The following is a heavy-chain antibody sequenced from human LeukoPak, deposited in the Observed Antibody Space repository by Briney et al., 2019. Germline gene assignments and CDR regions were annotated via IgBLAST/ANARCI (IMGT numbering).Heavy chain of an antibody. CDR3: ARVRDRMKGYKFDY. J-gene: IGHJ4*02. CDR2: INPNSTTT. D-gene: IGHD5-18*01. Sequence: ASVKVSCKASGYTFAGYYVHWVRQAPGQGLEWMGWINPNSTTTHYAQKFQGRVTMTRDTSISTAYMELRRLRSDDTATYYCARVRDRMKGYKFDYWGQGTMVTVSS. CDR1: GYTFAGYY. V-gene: IGHV1-2*02.